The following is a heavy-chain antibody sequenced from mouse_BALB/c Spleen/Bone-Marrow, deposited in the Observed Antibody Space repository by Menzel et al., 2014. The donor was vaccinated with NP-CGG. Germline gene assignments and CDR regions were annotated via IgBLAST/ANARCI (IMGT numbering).Heavy chain of an antibody. V-gene: IGHV4-1*02. D-gene: IGHD1-1*01. CDR3: AGLNYYGNLFV. CDR2: INPDSSTI. J-gene: IGHJ1*01. CDR1: GFDFSRYW. Sequence: EVQLQESGGGLVQPGGSLKLSCAASGFDFSRYWMSWVRQVPGKGLEWIGEINPDSSTINYTPSLKDKFIISRDNAKNTLYLQMSKVRSEDTALYYCAGLNYYGNLFVWGAGTTVTVSS.